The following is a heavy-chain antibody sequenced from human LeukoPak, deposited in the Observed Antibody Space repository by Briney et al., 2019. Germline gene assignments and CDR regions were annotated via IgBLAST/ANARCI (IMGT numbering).Heavy chain of an antibody. CDR2: VSSSSSTI. Sequence: GGSLRLSCAASGFTFSNYSMNWVRQAPGKGLEWVSYVSSSSSTIYYADSVKGRFTISRDNAKNSLYLQMNSLRAEDTAVYYCARELGVTTPHYFDYWGQGTLVTVSS. CDR3: ARELGVTTPHYFDY. CDR1: GFTFSNYS. D-gene: IGHD4-17*01. V-gene: IGHV3-48*04. J-gene: IGHJ4*02.